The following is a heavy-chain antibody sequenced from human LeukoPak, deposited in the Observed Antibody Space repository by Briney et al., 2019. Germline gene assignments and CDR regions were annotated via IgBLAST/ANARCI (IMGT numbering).Heavy chain of an antibody. CDR3: ATYRQVLLPFES. D-gene: IGHD2-8*02. Sequence: GGSLRLSCAASGFTFSSYGMHWVRQAPGKGLEWVAVISYDGSNKYYADSVRGRFTISRDNSKSTLSLQMNSLRAEDTAIYYCATYRQVLLPFESWGQGTLVTVSS. V-gene: IGHV3-30*03. J-gene: IGHJ4*02. CDR2: ISYDGSNK. CDR1: GFTFSSYG.